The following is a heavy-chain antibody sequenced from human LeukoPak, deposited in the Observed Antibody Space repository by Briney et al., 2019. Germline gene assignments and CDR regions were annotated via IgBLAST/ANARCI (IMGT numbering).Heavy chain of an antibody. CDR2: ISTSSSTM. D-gene: IGHD3-10*01. Sequence: GGSLRLSCTVSGFTFSTYSMNWVRQAPGKGLEWISYISTSSSTMYADSVKGRFTISRDNAKNSLYLQMNSLRAEDTAVYYCARAGRPGLLWFGELYYWGQGTLVTVSS. V-gene: IGHV3-48*04. CDR3: ARAGRPGLLWFGELYY. J-gene: IGHJ4*02. CDR1: GFTFSTYS.